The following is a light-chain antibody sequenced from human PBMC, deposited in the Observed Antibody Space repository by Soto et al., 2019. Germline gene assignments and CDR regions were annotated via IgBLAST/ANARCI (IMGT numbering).Light chain of an antibody. CDR1: SGHSSYA. V-gene: IGLV4-69*01. CDR2: LNSDGSH. J-gene: IGLJ2*01. CDR3: QTWVTGIQV. Sequence: QLVLTQSPSASASLRASVKLTCTLSSGHSSYAIAWHQQRPEKGPRYLMKLNSDGSHSKGDGIPDRFSGSGSGAERYLTISSLQSEDEADYYCQTWVTGIQVFGGGTQLTVL.